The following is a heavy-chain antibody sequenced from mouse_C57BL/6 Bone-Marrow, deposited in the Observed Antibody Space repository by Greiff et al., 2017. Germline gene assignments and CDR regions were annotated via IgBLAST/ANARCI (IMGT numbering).Heavy chain of an antibody. CDR1: GFTFSSYG. J-gene: IGHJ4*01. CDR3: ARRDYYGSSYDAMDY. D-gene: IGHD1-1*01. CDR2: ISSGG. Sequence: EVQGVESGGDLVKPGGSLKLSCAASGFTFSSYGMSWVRQTPDKRLEWVATISSGGSVKGRFTISRDNAKNTLYLQMSSLKSEDTAMYFCARRDYYGSSYDAMDYWGQGTSVTVSS. V-gene: IGHV5-6*01.